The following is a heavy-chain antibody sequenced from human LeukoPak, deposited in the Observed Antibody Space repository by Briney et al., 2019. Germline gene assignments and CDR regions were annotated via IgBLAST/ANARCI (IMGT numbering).Heavy chain of an antibody. Sequence: GGSLRLSCAASGFTFSSYTMNWVRQAPGKGLEWVSAISGSGVGTYYADSVKGRFTISRDNSWNALYLQMSSLRAEDTAVYYCAKDQVISGSEASDIWGQGTMVTVSS. J-gene: IGHJ3*02. V-gene: IGHV3-23*01. CDR2: ISGSGVGT. CDR1: GFTFSSYT. CDR3: AKDQVISGSEASDI. D-gene: IGHD2-21*01.